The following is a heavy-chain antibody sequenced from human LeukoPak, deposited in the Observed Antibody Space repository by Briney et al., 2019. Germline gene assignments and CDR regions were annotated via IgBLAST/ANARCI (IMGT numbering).Heavy chain of an antibody. D-gene: IGHD6-13*01. J-gene: IGHJ4*02. V-gene: IGHV3-30-3*01. Sequence: PGGSLRLSCAASGFTFCSYAMHWVRQAPGKGLEWVAVISYDGSNKYYADSVKGRFTISRDNSKNTLYLQMNSLRAEDTAVYYCGRDLGSSYDYWGQGTLVTVSS. CDR3: GRDLGSSYDY. CDR2: ISYDGSNK. CDR1: GFTFCSYA.